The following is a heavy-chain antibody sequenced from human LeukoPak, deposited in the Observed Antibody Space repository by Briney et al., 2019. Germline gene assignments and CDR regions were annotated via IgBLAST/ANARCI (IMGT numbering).Heavy chain of an antibody. Sequence: SEALSLTCTGCGYSISSGYCCGWIRQPPGKGLEWVGSIYQSGSTYYNPSLKSRLTISLDTSKKQFSLKLSALTAADAHVYYLASGDDYCDYWVTRYYLDYWGQGTLVPVSS. CDR3: ASGDDYCDYWVTRYYLDY. D-gene: IGHD4-17*01. CDR1: GYSISSGYC. CDR2: IYQSGST. J-gene: IGHJ4*02. V-gene: IGHV4-38-2*02.